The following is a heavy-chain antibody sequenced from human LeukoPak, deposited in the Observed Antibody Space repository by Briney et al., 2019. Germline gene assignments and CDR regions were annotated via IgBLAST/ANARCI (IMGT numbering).Heavy chain of an antibody. D-gene: IGHD2-2*01. CDR1: GFSVSTNY. CDR2: ISGSSTYK. CDR3: ARVDEDWSTIDY. V-gene: IGHV3-21*01. Sequence: PGGSLRLSCAASGFSVSTNYMSWVRQAPGKGLEWVSSISGSSTYKFYADSVKGRFTISRDNAKNSVYLQMNSLRAEDTAVYYCARVDEDWSTIDYWGQGTLVTVSS. J-gene: IGHJ4*02.